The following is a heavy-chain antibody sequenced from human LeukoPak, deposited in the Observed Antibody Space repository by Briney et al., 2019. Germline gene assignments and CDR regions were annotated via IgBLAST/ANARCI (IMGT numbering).Heavy chain of an antibody. J-gene: IGHJ4*02. CDR2: ISKSDGST. CDR3: ARGALIPDF. CDR1: GFTFSSYA. D-gene: IGHD2-21*01. V-gene: IGHV3-23*01. Sequence: GGSLRLSCAASGFTFSSYAMTWVRQAPGKGLAWVSSISKSDGSTYYADSVKGRFTISRDNSKNTVYLHMDSLRVEDTAIYHCARGALIPDFRGQGTLVTVSS.